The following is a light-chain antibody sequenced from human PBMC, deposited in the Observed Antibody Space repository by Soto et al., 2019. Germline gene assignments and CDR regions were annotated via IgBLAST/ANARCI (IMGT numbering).Light chain of an antibody. CDR1: QSIDTF. J-gene: IGKJ4*01. Sequence: EIVLTQSPATPSLSPGERVTLSCRASQSIDTFLAWHQQKPGQAPRLLIYDTSNRAPGIPARFSGSGSGRDFTLTISSLEPEDFALYYCQQRSNWPLTFGGGTKLEI. CDR2: DTS. V-gene: IGKV3-11*02. CDR3: QQRSNWPLT.